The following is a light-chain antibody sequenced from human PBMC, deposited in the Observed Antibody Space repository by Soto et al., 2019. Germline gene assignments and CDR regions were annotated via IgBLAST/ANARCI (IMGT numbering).Light chain of an antibody. CDR3: QQYDDLPLT. CDR2: DAS. V-gene: IGKV1-33*01. Sequence: DIQLTQSPSSLSASVGDRVTITCQASQHISAFLNWYQQRPGRAPKLLIYDASNLKTGVPSRFSGGGSGTHFTFTITSLQPDDIATYYCQQYDDLPLTFGGGTKVEIK. J-gene: IGKJ4*01. CDR1: QHISAF.